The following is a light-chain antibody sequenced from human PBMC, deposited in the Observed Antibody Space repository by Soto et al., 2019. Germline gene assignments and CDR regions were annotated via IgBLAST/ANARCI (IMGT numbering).Light chain of an antibody. Sequence: QSALTQPPSASGSPGQSVTISCTGTSSDVGGYNSVSWYQQHPGKAPKLMIYDVNKRPSGVPDRLSGSKSGTSASLAISGLQSEDEAEYFCAAWDDRLNGWVFGGGTKLTVL. CDR2: DVN. CDR1: SSDVGGYNS. CDR3: AAWDDRLNGWV. V-gene: IGLV2-8*01. J-gene: IGLJ3*02.